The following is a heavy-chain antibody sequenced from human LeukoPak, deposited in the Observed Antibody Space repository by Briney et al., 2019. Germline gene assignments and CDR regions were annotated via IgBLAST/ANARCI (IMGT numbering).Heavy chain of an antibody. CDR2: IHYTGST. Sequence: SETLSLTCTVSGGSISSGNYYWNGIRQHPGKGLEWIGNIHYTGSTYYNPSLKSRVTISVDTSQNQFSLKLSSVTAADTAVYYCARNFEIWGQGTMVTVSS. CDR1: GGSISSGNYY. V-gene: IGHV4-31*03. CDR3: ARNFEI. J-gene: IGHJ3*02.